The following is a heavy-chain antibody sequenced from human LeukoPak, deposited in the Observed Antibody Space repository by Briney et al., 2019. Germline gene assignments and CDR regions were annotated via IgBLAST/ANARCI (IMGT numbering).Heavy chain of an antibody. CDR2: VSSSSSFI. CDR1: GFNFSSYS. Sequence: GGSLRLSCAGSGFNFSSYSMSWVRQAPWKGLEFVSSVSSSSSFIYYADSVKGRFTISRDNAKKSLSLQMNSLRADDTAVYYCARGYSSSWYLDWGQGTLVTVSS. V-gene: IGHV3-21*01. D-gene: IGHD6-13*01. CDR3: ARGYSSSWYLD. J-gene: IGHJ4*02.